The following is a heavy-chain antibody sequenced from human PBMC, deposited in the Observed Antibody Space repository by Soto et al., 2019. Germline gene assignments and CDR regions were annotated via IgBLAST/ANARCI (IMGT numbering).Heavy chain of an antibody. V-gene: IGHV1-69*01. CDR3: ARVVNYYDSSGYYPSH. J-gene: IGHJ4*02. D-gene: IGHD3-22*01. CDR1: GGTFSSYA. CDR2: IIPIFGTA. Sequence: QVQLVQSGAEVKKPGSSVKVSYKASGGTFSSYAISWVRQAPGQGLEWMGGIIPIFGTANYAQKFQGRVTITADESTSTAYMELSSLRSEDTAVYYCARVVNYYDSSGYYPSHWGQGTLVTVSS.